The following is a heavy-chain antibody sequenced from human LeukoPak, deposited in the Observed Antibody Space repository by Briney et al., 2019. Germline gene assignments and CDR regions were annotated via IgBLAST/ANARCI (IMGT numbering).Heavy chain of an antibody. J-gene: IGHJ5*02. V-gene: IGHV1-2*02. CDR2: INPNSGGT. CDR1: GYTFTGYY. D-gene: IGHD3-10*01. Sequence: VASVKVSCKASGYTFTGYYMHWVRQAPGQGLEWMGWINPNSGGTNYAQKFQGGVTMTRDTSISTAYMELSRLRSDDTAVYYCARDRGRRITMVRGVNWFDPWGQGTLVTVSS. CDR3: ARDRGRRITMVRGVNWFDP.